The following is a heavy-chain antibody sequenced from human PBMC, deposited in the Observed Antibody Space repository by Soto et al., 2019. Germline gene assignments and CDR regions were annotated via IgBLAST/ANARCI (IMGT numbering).Heavy chain of an antibody. CDR3: ARGNLIKGLQLWFSYYYYGMDV. CDR2: IIPIFGTA. J-gene: IGHJ6*02. D-gene: IGHD5-18*01. V-gene: IGHV1-69*12. CDR1: GGTFSSYA. Sequence: QVQLVQSGAEVKKPGSSVKVSCKASGGTFSSYAISWVRQAPGQGLEWMGGIIPIFGTANYAQKFQGRVTITADESTSTAYMELSSLRSEDTAVYYCARGNLIKGLQLWFSYYYYGMDVWGQGTTVTVSS.